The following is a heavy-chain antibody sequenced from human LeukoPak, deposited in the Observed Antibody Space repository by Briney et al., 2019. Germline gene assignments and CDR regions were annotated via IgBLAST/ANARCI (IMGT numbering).Heavy chain of an antibody. CDR3: ARERGTLAVAGDAVDI. D-gene: IGHD6-19*01. CDR2: INPNSGGT. J-gene: IGHJ3*02. CDR1: GYTFTGYY. V-gene: IGHV1-2*02. Sequence: LRASVKVSCKASGYTFTGYYMHWVRQAPGEGLEWMGWINPNSGGTKYAQKFQGRVTMTRDTSINTAYMEVRRLTSDDTAVYYCARERGTLAVAGDAVDIWGQGTMATVSS.